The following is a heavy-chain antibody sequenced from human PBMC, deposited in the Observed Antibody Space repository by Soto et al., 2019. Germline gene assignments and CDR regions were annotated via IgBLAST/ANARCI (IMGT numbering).Heavy chain of an antibody. D-gene: IGHD5-18*01. V-gene: IGHV1-46*03. CDR1: GYTFTSYY. J-gene: IGHJ6*02. CDR2: INPSGGST. Sequence: ASVKVSCKASGYTFTSYYMHWVRQAPGQGLEWMGIINPSGGSTSYAQKFQGRVTMPRDTSTSTVYMELSSLRSEDTAVYYCASRGQDKAIIYGMDVWGQGTTVTVSS. CDR3: ASRGQDKAIIYGMDV.